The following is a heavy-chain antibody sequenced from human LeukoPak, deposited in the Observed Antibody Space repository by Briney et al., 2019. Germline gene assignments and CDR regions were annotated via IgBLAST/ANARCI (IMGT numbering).Heavy chain of an antibody. CDR3: ARPLGSQGSYPLYNY. D-gene: IGHD3-16*01. CDR1: GYTLTELS. CDR2: INPNSGGT. J-gene: IGHJ4*02. V-gene: IGHV1-2*02. Sequence: GASVKVSCKVSGYTLTELSMHWVRQAPGQGLEWMGWINPNSGGTNYAQKFQGRVTMTRDTSISTAYMELSRLRSDDTAVYYCARPLGSQGSYPLYNYWGQGTLVTVSS.